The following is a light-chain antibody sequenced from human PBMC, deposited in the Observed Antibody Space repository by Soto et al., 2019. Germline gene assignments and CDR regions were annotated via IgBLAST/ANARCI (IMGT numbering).Light chain of an antibody. CDR1: SSDVGGYNY. V-gene: IGLV2-14*01. Sequence: QSALTQPASVSGSPGQSITTSCTGTSSDVGGYNYVSWYQQYPGRVPKLLIYKVSGRPSGISNRFSGSKSGNTASLTISGLQAEDEADYFCTSPTPGSLYVFGSGTKGTVL. CDR3: TSPTPGSLYV. J-gene: IGLJ1*01. CDR2: KVS.